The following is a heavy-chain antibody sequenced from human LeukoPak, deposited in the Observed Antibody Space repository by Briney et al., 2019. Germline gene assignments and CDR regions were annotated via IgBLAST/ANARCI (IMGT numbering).Heavy chain of an antibody. J-gene: IGHJ4*02. CDR2: ITASGRST. CDR1: GFTFSNYA. D-gene: IGHD3-16*01. CDR3: TRERRGSYYAFES. V-gene: IGHV3-11*01. Sequence: SGGSLRLSCEGSGFTFSNYAMSWVRQAPGKGLEWISYITASGRSTNYADSVKGRFTISRDNAKNSVVLQMNSLRAEDTAVYYCTRERRGSYYAFESWGQGTLVSVSS.